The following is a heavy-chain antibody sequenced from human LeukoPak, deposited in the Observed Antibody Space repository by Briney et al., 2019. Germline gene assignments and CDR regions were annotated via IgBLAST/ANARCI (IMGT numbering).Heavy chain of an antibody. D-gene: IGHD4-17*01. J-gene: IGHJ5*02. V-gene: IGHV4-34*01. CDR3: ARDLKDYGDYVRGYNWFDP. CDR1: GGSFSGYY. Sequence: SETLSLTCAVYGGSFSGYYWSWIRQPPGKGLEWFGEINHSGSTNYNPSLKSRVTISVDTSKNQFSLKLSSVTAADTAVYYCARDLKDYGDYVRGYNWFDPWGQGTLVTVSS. CDR2: INHSGST.